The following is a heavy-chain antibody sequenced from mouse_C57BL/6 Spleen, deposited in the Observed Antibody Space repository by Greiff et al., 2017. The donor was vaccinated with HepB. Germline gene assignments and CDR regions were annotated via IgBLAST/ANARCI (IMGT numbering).Heavy chain of an antibody. CDR2: FYPGSGSI. J-gene: IGHJ3*01. CDR3: ARHEDGYYYGKEDWFAY. D-gene: IGHD1-1*01. V-gene: IGHV1-62-2*01. CDR1: GYTFTEYT. Sequence: VQVVESGAELVKPGASVKLSCKASGYTFTEYTIHWVKQRSGQGLEWIGWFYPGSGSIKYNEKFKDKATLTADKSSSTVYMELSRLTSEDSAVYFCARHEDGYYYGKEDWFAYWGQGTLVTVSA.